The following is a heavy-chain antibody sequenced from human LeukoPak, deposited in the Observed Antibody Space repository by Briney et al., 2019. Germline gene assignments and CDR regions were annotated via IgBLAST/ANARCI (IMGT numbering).Heavy chain of an antibody. CDR1: GGSSSSYY. CDR3: ARGEGGVLLWFGELSLGDYYYGMDV. V-gene: IGHV4-59*01. Sequence: PSETLSLTCTDSGGSSSSYYWSWIRQPPGKELEWIGYIYYSGSTNYNPSLKSRVTISVDTSKNQFSLKLSSVTAADTAVYYCARGEGGVLLWFGELSLGDYYYGMDVWGQGTTVTVSS. D-gene: IGHD3-10*01. CDR2: IYYSGST. J-gene: IGHJ6*02.